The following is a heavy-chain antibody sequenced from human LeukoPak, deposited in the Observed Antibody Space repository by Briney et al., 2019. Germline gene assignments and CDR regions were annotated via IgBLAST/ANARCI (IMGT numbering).Heavy chain of an antibody. D-gene: IGHD1-1*01. V-gene: IGHV4-59*01. CDR1: GGSISSYY. Sequence: SETLSLTCTVSGGSISSYYWSWIRQPPRKGLEWIGYISYSGSTNFNPSLKSRVTISVDTSKNQFSLKLSSVTAADTAVYYCAREGTAGTNLNWFDPWGQGTLVTVSS. CDR3: AREGTAGTNLNWFDP. J-gene: IGHJ5*02. CDR2: ISYSGST.